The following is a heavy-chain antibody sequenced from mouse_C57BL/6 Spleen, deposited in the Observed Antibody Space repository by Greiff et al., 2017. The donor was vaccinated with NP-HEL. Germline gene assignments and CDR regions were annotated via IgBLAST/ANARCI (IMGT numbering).Heavy chain of an antibody. CDR3: ARRATVVAVPDY. CDR1: GYSFTGYY. J-gene: IGHJ2*01. D-gene: IGHD1-1*01. V-gene: IGHV1-43*01. CDR2: INPSTGGT. Sequence: EVQLQESGPELVKPGASVKISCKASGYSFTGYYMHWVKQSSEKSLEWIGEINPSTGGTSYNQKFKGKATLTVDKSSSTAYMQLKSLTSEDSAVYYCARRATVVAVPDYWGQGTTLTVSS.